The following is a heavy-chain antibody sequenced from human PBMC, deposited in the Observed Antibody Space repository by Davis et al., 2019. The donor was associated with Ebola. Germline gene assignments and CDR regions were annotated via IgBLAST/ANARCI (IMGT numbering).Heavy chain of an antibody. V-gene: IGHV3-30*04. CDR1: GFTFSSHA. J-gene: IGHJ6*02. Sequence: GGSLRLSCAASGFTFSSHAMYWVRQAPGKGLEWVAVISFDGSNKYYADSVRGRFTISRDNSKNTLYLQMNSLRAEDTAVYYCARGSEVMVFYYYGMDVWGQGTTVTVSS. CDR2: ISFDGSNK. D-gene: IGHD2-8*01. CDR3: ARGSEVMVFYYYGMDV.